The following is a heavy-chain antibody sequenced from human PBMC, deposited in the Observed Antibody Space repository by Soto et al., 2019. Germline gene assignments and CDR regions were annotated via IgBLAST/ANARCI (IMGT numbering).Heavy chain of an antibody. CDR3: ARAGGTTVTGLWHFDS. J-gene: IGHJ4*02. CDR2: IWYDGTQK. D-gene: IGHD4-17*01. Sequence: QVQLEESGGGVVQPGRSLRLSCEASGFTFNTYSMHWVRQPPGKGLEWLVAIWYDGTQKYYADSVKGRFIISRDNSKKTLYLEMNSLRAEDTAVYYCARAGGTTVTGLWHFDSWGQGTLVTVSS. CDR1: GFTFNTYS. V-gene: IGHV3-33*01.